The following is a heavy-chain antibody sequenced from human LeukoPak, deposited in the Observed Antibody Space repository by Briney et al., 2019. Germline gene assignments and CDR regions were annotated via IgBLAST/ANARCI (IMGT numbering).Heavy chain of an antibody. V-gene: IGHV4-39*07. CDR1: GGSISSSSYY. CDR3: ARDLSLVTGPLDY. D-gene: IGHD1-20*01. Sequence: SETLSLTCTVSGGSISSSSYYWGWIRQPPGKGLEWIGSIYYSGSTYYNPSLKSRVTISVDTSKNQFSLKLSSVTAADTAVYYCARDLSLVTGPLDYWGQGTLVTLSS. J-gene: IGHJ4*02. CDR2: IYYSGST.